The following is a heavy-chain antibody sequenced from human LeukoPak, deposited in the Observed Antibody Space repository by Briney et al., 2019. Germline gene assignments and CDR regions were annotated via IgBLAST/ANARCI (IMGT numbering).Heavy chain of an antibody. V-gene: IGHV3-73*01. Sequence: GGSLRLSCAASGFSFSASSIHWVRQASGKGLEWVGRLRSETYNYGTTYAASVKGRFIFSRDDSGNTAYLQMNSLKTEDTALYYCTRGMLTTDQGFDYWGQGTLVTVSS. CDR3: TRGMLTTDQGFDY. D-gene: IGHD1-1*01. CDR1: GFSFSASS. J-gene: IGHJ4*02. CDR2: LRSETYNYGT.